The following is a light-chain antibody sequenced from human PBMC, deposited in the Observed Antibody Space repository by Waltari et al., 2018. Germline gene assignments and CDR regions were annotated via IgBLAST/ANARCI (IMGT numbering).Light chain of an antibody. CDR1: QGISSH. Sequence: IQFTQSPSSLSASVRDRVTITYRASQGISSHLAWYQQKPGKAPKLLTYGASTLQSGVPSRFSGSGSGTDFTLTISSLQPEDFATYYCQQLNGYPLTFGGGTKVEI. CDR2: GAS. J-gene: IGKJ4*01. V-gene: IGKV1-9*01. CDR3: QQLNGYPLT.